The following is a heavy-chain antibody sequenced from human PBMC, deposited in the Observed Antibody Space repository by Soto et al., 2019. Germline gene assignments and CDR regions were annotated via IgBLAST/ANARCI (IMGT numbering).Heavy chain of an antibody. CDR2: TYYRSKWCN. CDR3: ARWDHDYGYMDV. CDR1: GDSVSRNRGA. V-gene: IGHV6-1*01. D-gene: IGHD4-17*01. J-gene: IGHJ6*03. Sequence: PSQTLSLTCDISGDSVSRNRGAWTWIRQSPSRGLEWLGRTYYRSKWCNEYGPSVKSRITINADTCKNQFSLQLNSVTPEDAAVYYCARWDHDYGYMDVWGLGTTVTVSS.